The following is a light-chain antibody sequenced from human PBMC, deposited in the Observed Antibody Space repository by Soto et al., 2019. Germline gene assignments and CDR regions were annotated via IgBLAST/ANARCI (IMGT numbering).Light chain of an antibody. V-gene: IGKV3-11*01. CDR1: QSISSY. J-gene: IGKJ4*01. CDR2: DAS. CDR3: QQRSNWPLT. Sequence: EIVLTQSPATLSLSPGERATLSCRASQSISSYLGWYQQRPGQAPRLLIYDASNRATGIPARFSGSGSGTDFTLIISSLEPEDFAVYYCQQRSNWPLTLGGGTKVEIK.